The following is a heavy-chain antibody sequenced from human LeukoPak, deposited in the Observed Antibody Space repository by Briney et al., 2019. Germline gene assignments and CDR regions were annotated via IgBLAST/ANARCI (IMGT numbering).Heavy chain of an antibody. CDR3: ARSTSSEYDIYHFDY. Sequence: PGRSLRLSCKASGSTFRNHAMDWVRKPPAKGLEGGPIIWYDGSNKYYADTVKGCFTISRDNSKNTLYLQMNSLRAEDTAVYYCARSTSSEYDIYHFDYWGQGTLVTVSS. CDR2: IWYDGSNK. J-gene: IGHJ4*02. V-gene: IGHV3-33*01. CDR1: GSTFRNHA. D-gene: IGHD3-9*01.